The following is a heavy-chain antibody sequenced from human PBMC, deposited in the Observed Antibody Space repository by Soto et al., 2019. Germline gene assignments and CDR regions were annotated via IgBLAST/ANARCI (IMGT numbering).Heavy chain of an antibody. CDR2: IKSKTNGGTT. CDR3: ATRYSSTYGMDV. J-gene: IGHJ6*02. V-gene: IGHV3-15*01. D-gene: IGHD5-18*01. CDR1: GFTFSEAW. Sequence: EVQLVESGGGLVKPGGSLRVSCAASGFTFSEAWMSWVRQAPGKGLEWVGRIKSKTNGGTTEYAAPVKGRFTISRDDSKNPLYLQMNSLKTEDSAVYYCATRYSSTYGMDVWGQGTTVTASS.